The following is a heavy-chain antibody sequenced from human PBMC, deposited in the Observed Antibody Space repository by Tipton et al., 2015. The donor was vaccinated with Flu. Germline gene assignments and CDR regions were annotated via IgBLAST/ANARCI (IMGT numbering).Heavy chain of an antibody. CDR1: GGSISTSY. D-gene: IGHD5-18*01. V-gene: IGHV4-4*07. Sequence: TLSLTCTVSGGSISTSYWSWIRQPAGKGLEWIGRISTSGSTNYNASLESRVTLSRDTSKNHISLRLTSVTAADTAVYYCAGGYRIYCFDQWGQGTLVTVSS. CDR2: ISTSGST. J-gene: IGHJ4*02. CDR3: AGGYRIYCFDQ.